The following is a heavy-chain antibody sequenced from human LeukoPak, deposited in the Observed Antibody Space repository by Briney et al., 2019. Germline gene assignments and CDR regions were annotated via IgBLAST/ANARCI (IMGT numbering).Heavy chain of an antibody. CDR3: AKDRPSGKYYDFWSGYDNWFDP. CDR1: GFTFSSYA. J-gene: IGHJ5*02. D-gene: IGHD3-3*01. CDR2: ISGSGGST. Sequence: PGGSLRLSCAASGFTFSSYAMSWVRQAPGKGLEWVSAISGSGGSTYYADSVKSRFTISRDNSKNTLYLQMNSLRAEDTAVYYCAKDRPSGKYYDFWSGYDNWFDPWGQGTLVTVSS. V-gene: IGHV3-23*01.